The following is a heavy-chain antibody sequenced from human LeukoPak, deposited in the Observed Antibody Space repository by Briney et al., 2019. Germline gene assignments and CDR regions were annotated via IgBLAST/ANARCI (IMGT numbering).Heavy chain of an antibody. Sequence: SETLSLTCAVYGGSFSGYYWSWIRQPPGKGLEWIGEINHSGSTNYNPSLKSRVTISVDTSKNQFSLKLSSVTAADTAVYYCARHTATVTTEFDYWGQGTLVTVSS. CDR3: ARHTATVTTEFDY. CDR2: INHSGST. J-gene: IGHJ4*02. V-gene: IGHV4-34*01. CDR1: GGSFSGYY. D-gene: IGHD4-17*01.